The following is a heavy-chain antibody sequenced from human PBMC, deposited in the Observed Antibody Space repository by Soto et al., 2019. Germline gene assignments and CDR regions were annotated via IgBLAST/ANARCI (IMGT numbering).Heavy chain of an antibody. J-gene: IGHJ3*02. V-gene: IGHV3-30-3*01. D-gene: IGHD1-26*01. CDR1: GFTFSSYA. CDR2: ISYDGSNK. CDR3: ARERAEWELSAFDI. Sequence: GGSPRLSCAASGFTFSSYAMHWVRQAPGKGLEWVAVISYDGSNKYYADSVKGRFTISRDNSKNTLYLQMNSLRAEDTAVYYCARERAEWELSAFDIWGQGTMVTVSS.